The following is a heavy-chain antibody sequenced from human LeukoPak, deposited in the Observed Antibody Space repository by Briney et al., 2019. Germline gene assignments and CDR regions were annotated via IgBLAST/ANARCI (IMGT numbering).Heavy chain of an antibody. CDR1: GGSFSGYY. Sequence: SETLSLTCAVYGGSFSGYYWSWIRQPPGKGLEWIGEINHSGSTNYNPSLKNRVTISVDTSKNQFSLKLSSVTAADTAVYYCARGRYHDFWSGYLIDYWGQGTLVTVSS. CDR2: INHSGST. CDR3: ARGRYHDFWSGYLIDY. D-gene: IGHD3-3*01. V-gene: IGHV4-34*01. J-gene: IGHJ4*02.